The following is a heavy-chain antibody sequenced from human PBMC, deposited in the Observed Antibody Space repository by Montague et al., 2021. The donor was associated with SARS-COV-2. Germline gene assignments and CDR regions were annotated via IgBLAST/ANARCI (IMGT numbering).Heavy chain of an antibody. CDR3: ARLRRPIYCSGGSCYSYNWFDP. CDR1: GGSISSYY. V-gene: IGHV4-59*08. Sequence: SETLSLTCTVSGGSISSYYWSWIRQPPGKGLEWIGYIYYSGSTNYNPSLKSRVTISVDTSKNQFSLKLSSVTAADTAVYYCARLRRPIYCSGGSCYSYNWFDPWGQGTLGTVSS. D-gene: IGHD2-15*01. CDR2: IYYSGST. J-gene: IGHJ5*02.